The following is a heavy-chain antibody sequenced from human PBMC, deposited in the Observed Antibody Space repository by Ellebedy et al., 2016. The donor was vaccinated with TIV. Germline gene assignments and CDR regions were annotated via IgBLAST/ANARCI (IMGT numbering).Heavy chain of an antibody. CDR1: GSSLSNYW. CDR3: AAGGGHLIEH. J-gene: IGHJ1*01. Sequence: GESLKISXAASGSSLSNYWMNWVRQAPGKGLEWVAIIKQDGSEQHYVDSVEGRFTISRDNAQNSMYLYMKSLRVEDTAVYYCAAGGGHLIEHWGQGTLVTVSS. CDR2: IKQDGSEQ. D-gene: IGHD4-23*01. V-gene: IGHV3-7*03.